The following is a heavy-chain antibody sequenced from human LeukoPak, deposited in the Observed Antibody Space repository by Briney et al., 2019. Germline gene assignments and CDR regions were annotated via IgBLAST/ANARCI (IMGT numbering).Heavy chain of an antibody. CDR2: INHSGST. CDR3: ARVRGWLRIIDY. V-gene: IGHV4-34*01. Sequence: SETLSLTCTVYGGSFSGYYWSWIRQPPGKGLEWIGEINHSGSTNYNPSLKSRVTISVDTSKNQFSLKLSSVTAADTAVYYCARVRGWLRIIDYWGQGTLVTVSS. CDR1: GGSFSGYY. J-gene: IGHJ4*02. D-gene: IGHD5-12*01.